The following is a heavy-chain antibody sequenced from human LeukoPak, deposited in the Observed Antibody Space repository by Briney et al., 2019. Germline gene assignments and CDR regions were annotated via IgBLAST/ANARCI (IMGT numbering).Heavy chain of an antibody. V-gene: IGHV4-34*01. D-gene: IGHD6-13*01. CDR3: ARDRFGRRTGYSSSWYRTHWYFGL. CDR1: GGSFSGYY. J-gene: IGHJ2*01. Sequence: ASETLSPTCAVYGGSFSGYYWSWIRQPPGKGLEWIGEINHSGSTNYNPSLKSRVTISVDTSKNQFSLKLSSVTAADTAVYYCARDRFGRRTGYSSSWYRTHWYFGLWGRGTLVTVSS. CDR2: INHSGST.